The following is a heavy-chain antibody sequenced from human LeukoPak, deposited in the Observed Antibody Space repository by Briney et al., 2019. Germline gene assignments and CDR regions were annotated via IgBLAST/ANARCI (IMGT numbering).Heavy chain of an antibody. CDR1: GFTFDDYA. CDR3: AKDEGGGYSYGSGFDY. Sequence: GGSLRLSCAASGFTFDDYAMHWVRQAPGKGPEWVSGISWNSGSIGYADSVKGRFTISRDNAKNSLYLQMNSLRAEDTALYYCAKDEGGGYSYGSGFDYWGQGTLVTVSS. J-gene: IGHJ4*02. V-gene: IGHV3-9*01. D-gene: IGHD5-18*01. CDR2: ISWNSGSI.